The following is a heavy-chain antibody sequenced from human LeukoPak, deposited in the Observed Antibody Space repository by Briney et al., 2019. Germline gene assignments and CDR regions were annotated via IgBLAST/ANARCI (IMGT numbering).Heavy chain of an antibody. CDR1: GGSFSGYY. CDR3: ARDADVVVTATPLWYFDL. V-gene: IGHV4-34*01. Sequence: PSDTLSLTRAVYGGSFSGYYWSWIRQPPGKGLEWIGEINHSGSTNYNPSLKSRVTISVDTSKNQFSLKLSSVTAADTAVYYCARDADVVVTATPLWYFDLWGRGTLVTVSS. J-gene: IGHJ2*01. D-gene: IGHD2-21*02. CDR2: INHSGST.